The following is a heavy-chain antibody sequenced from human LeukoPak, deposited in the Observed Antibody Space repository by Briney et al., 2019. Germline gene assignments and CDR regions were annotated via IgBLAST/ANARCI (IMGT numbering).Heavy chain of an antibody. Sequence: ASVKVSFKASGYTFTDYHMHWVRQAPGQGLEWMGWINPNSGGTNYAQKLQGRVTMTTDTSTSTAYMELRSLRSDDTAVYYCTRLSGRFDYWGQGTLVTASS. J-gene: IGHJ4*02. CDR3: TRLSGRFDY. V-gene: IGHV1-2*02. D-gene: IGHD2-15*01. CDR2: INPNSGGT. CDR1: GYTFTDYH.